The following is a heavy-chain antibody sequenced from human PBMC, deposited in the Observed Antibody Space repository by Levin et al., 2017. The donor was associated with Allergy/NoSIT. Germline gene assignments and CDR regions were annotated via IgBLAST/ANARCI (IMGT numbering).Heavy chain of an antibody. Sequence: GGSLRLSCAASGFPFSAYGMHWIRQGPGKGLEWVAFIYFDGSKTYYADSVEGRFTISRDNSKNTVYLQMDNLRGDDTAVYYCARDRSGNYFYFWGQGTQVTVSS. V-gene: IGHV3-33*01. CDR2: IYFDGSKT. D-gene: IGHD2/OR15-2a*01. CDR1: GFPFSAYG. CDR3: ARDRSGNYFYF. J-gene: IGHJ4*02.